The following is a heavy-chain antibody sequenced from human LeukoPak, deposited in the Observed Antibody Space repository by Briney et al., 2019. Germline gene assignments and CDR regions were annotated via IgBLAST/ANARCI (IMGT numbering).Heavy chain of an antibody. Sequence: GSLRLSCAASGFTFSSYWMSWVRQPPGKGLEWIGSIYYSGSTYYNPSLKSRVTISVDTSKNQFSLKLSSVTAADTAVYYCAKRGGGDWYFDLWGRGTLVTVSS. D-gene: IGHD1-26*01. J-gene: IGHJ2*01. CDR2: IYYSGST. CDR3: AKRGGGDWYFDL. V-gene: IGHV4-39*01. CDR1: GFTFSSYW.